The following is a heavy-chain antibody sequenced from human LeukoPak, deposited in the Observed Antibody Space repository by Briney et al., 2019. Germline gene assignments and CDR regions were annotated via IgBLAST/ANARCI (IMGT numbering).Heavy chain of an antibody. V-gene: IGHV3-23*01. J-gene: IGHJ4*02. D-gene: IGHD3-10*01. Sequence: PGGSLRLSCAASGFTFSSYGMSWVRQAPGKGLEWVSAISGSGGSTYYADSVKGRFTISRDNSKNTLYLQMNSLRAEDTAVYYCANSRTMVRGVPWAYWGQGTLVTASS. CDR1: GFTFSSYG. CDR3: ANSRTMVRGVPWAY. CDR2: ISGSGGST.